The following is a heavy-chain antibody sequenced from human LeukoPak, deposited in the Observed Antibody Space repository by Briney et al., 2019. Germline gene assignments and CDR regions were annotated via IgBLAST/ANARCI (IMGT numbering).Heavy chain of an antibody. Sequence: GGSLRLSCAASGFIFSSCWMSWVRQAPGKGLEWVANINQDGSEKYYVDSVKGRFTISRDSAKNSLYLQMNSLRAEDTAVYYCARARDGYFEYWGQGTLVTVSS. CDR3: ARARDGYFEY. CDR2: INQDGSEK. J-gene: IGHJ4*02. D-gene: IGHD5-24*01. V-gene: IGHV3-7*04. CDR1: GFIFSSCW.